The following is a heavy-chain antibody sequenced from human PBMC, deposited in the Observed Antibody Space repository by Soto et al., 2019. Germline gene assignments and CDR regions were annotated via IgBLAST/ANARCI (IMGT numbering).Heavy chain of an antibody. CDR3: AKDQDIVIVTTAFQH. CDR2: ISYDGRDK. CDR1: GFAFNNYG. D-gene: IGHD2-2*01. J-gene: IGHJ1*01. V-gene: IGHV3-30*18. Sequence: GESLKISCAASGFAFNNYGMHWVRQAPGKGLEWVAVISYDGRDKYYADSVKGRFTISRDNSKNTLYLQMNSLRAEDTAVYYCAKDQDIVIVTTAFQHWGQGTLVTVSS.